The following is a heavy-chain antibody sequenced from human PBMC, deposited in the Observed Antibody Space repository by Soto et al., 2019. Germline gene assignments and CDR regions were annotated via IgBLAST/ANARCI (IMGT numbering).Heavy chain of an antibody. J-gene: IGHJ4*03. D-gene: IGHD3-10*01. CDR1: GYTFTNYY. V-gene: IGHV1-46*03. CDR2: INPTGGRA. Sequence: ASVKVSCKASGYTFTNYYIHWVRQAPVQGLEWMGVINPTGGRASYAPKFQGRVTLTRDTSTSTAYMELSSLRSDDTAVYFCSRLTTMVREINDDPFDFWGQGTLVTVSS. CDR3: SRLTTMVREINDDPFDF.